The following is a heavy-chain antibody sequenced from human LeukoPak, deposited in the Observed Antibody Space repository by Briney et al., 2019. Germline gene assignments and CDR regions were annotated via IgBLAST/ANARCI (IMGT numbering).Heavy chain of an antibody. CDR1: GYTFTGYY. J-gene: IGHJ4*02. CDR3: AFLPYDYVWGSYRYPRPYYFDY. CDR2: INPNSGGT. D-gene: IGHD3-16*02. V-gene: IGHV1-2*02. Sequence: ASVKVSCKASGYTFTGYYMHWVRQAPGQGLEWMGWINPNSGGTNYAQKFQGRVTMTRDTSISTAYMGLSRLRSDDTAVYYCAFLPYDYVWGSYRYPRPYYFDYWGQGTLVTVSS.